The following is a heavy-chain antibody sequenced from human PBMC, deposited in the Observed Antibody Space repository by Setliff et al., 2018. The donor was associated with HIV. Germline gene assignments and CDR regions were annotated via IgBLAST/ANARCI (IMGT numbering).Heavy chain of an antibody. CDR2: IYQSGNT. V-gene: IGHV4-38-2*01. J-gene: IGHJ6*02. D-gene: IGHD6-19*01. Sequence: SETLSLTCAVSGYSISSGFYWSWMRQPPGKGLEWIGSIYQSGNTNYNPSLESRLTISVDAAKNQFSLKLSSVTAADTAVYYCACIAVAGTGYYYYGMDVWGQGTTVTVSS. CDR1: GYSISSGFY. CDR3: ACIAVAGTGYYYYGMDV.